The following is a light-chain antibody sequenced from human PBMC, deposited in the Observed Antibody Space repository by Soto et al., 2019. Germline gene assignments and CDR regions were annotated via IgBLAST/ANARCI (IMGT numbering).Light chain of an antibody. Sequence: SVLTQPPSPSGSPGQSVTISCTGSSSDVGNYNYVSWYQQHPGKAPKLMIYEVIKRPSGVPARFSGSKSGSTASLTVSGLQADDEADYYCTSYTDSNIYVFGSGTKVTVL. J-gene: IGLJ1*01. CDR1: SSDVGNYNY. V-gene: IGLV2-8*01. CDR3: TSYTDSNIYV. CDR2: EVI.